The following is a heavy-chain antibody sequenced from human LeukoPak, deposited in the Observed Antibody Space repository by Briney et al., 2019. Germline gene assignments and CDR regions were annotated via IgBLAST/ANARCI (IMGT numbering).Heavy chain of an antibody. V-gene: IGHV3-21*01. Sequence: GGSLRLSCAASGFTFSSYSMNWVRQAPGKGLEWVSSISSSSSYIYYADSVKGRFTISRDNAKNSLYLQMNSLRVEDTAVYYCARVVGATGYYYYMDVWGKGTTVTVSS. J-gene: IGHJ6*03. CDR1: GFTFSSYS. CDR3: ARVVGATGYYYYMDV. D-gene: IGHD1-26*01. CDR2: ISSSSSYI.